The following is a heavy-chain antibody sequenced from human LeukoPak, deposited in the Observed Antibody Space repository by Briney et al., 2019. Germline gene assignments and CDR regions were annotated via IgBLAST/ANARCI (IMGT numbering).Heavy chain of an antibody. CDR1: GGSISSYY. CDR3: ARSPNFQH. V-gene: IGHV4-59*01. J-gene: IGHJ1*01. Sequence: SETLSLTCTASGGSISSYYWSWIRQPPGKGLEWIGYVYYSGSTNYNPSLKSRVTISLHTSKNQFSLRLSSVTAADTAVYYCARSPNFQHWGQGTLVTVSS. CDR2: VYYSGST.